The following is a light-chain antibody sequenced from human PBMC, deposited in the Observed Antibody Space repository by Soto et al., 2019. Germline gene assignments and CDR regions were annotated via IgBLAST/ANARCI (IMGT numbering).Light chain of an antibody. CDR3: SSYTSSSTAV. Sequence: QSALTQPASVSGSPGQSITISRPGTSSDVGGYNYVSWYQQHPGKAPKLMIYDVSNRPSGVSNRFSGSKSGNTASLTISGLQAEDEADYYCSSYTSSSTAVFGGGTQLTVL. CDR1: SSDVGGYNY. V-gene: IGLV2-14*01. CDR2: DVS. J-gene: IGLJ7*01.